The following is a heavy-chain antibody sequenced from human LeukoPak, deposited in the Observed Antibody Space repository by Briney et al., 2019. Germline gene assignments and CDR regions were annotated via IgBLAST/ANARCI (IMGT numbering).Heavy chain of an antibody. V-gene: IGHV3-53*01. CDR2: IYSGGST. CDR1: GFTVSSNY. Sequence: GGSLRLSCAASGFTVSSNYMSWVRQAPGKGLEWVSVIYSGGSTYYADSVKGRFTISRDNSKNTLYLQMNSLRAEDTAVYYCTYSGSYGTFDYWGQGTLVTVSS. D-gene: IGHD1-26*01. CDR3: TYSGSYGTFDY. J-gene: IGHJ4*02.